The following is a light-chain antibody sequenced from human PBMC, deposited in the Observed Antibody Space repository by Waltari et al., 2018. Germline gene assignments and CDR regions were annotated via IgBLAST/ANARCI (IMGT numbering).Light chain of an antibody. J-gene: IGLJ1*01. CDR2: DVN. V-gene: IGLV2-14*01. CDR1: SSDVGGHDF. CDR3: SSYTSSTTIGV. Sequence: QSALTQPASVSGSPGQSITISCTGTSSDVGGHDFVSWYQKYPGKAPKLMIYDVNKRPSGVSDRVSGSKSGDTASLTISGLQAEDEADYYCSSYTSSTTIGVFGTGTKVTVL.